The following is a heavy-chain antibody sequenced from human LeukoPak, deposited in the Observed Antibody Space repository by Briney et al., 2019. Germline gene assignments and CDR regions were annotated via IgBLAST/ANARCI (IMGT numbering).Heavy chain of an antibody. J-gene: IGHJ4*02. CDR3: ARISKEYFDY. Sequence: KTSETLSLTCAVYGGSFSGYYWSWIRQPSGKGLEWIGEINHSGSTNYNPSLKSRVTISVDTSKNQFSLKLSSVTAADTAVYYCARISKEYFDYWGQGTLVTVSS. CDR2: INHSGST. V-gene: IGHV4-34*01. CDR1: GGSFSGYY.